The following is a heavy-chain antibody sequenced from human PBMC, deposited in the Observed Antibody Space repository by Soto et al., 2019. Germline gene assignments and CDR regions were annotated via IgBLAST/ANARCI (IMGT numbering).Heavy chain of an antibody. J-gene: IGHJ4*02. CDR3: ARDYDIWWRLPDY. V-gene: IGHV3-30-3*01. Sequence: QVQLVESGGDMVQPGRSLRLSCVASGITFRDYSMHWVRQAPGKGLEWLAVISYDGSTKYYADSVKGRFTVSRDNSKNTLYLQMDSLRAEDTSVYFRARDYDIWWRLPDYWGQGTLITVSS. CDR2: ISYDGSTK. D-gene: IGHD3-9*01. CDR1: GITFRDYS.